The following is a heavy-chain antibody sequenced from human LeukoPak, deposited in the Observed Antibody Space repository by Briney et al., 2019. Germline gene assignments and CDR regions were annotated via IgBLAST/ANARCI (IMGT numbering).Heavy chain of an antibody. Sequence: GSLRLSCETAGFTFSSYVMHWVRRTPGKGLVRVSRISHDGIISYADSVKGRFTISRDNAKNTLILQMNSLRVEDTAVYYCARDWVYKIDYWGRGTLVTVSS. CDR1: GFTFSSYV. J-gene: IGHJ4*02. V-gene: IGHV3-74*01. D-gene: IGHD5-24*01. CDR2: ISHDGII. CDR3: ARDWVYKIDY.